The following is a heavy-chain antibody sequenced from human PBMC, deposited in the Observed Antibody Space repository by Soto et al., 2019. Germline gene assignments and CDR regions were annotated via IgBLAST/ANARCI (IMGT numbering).Heavy chain of an antibody. V-gene: IGHV1-24*01. Sequence: ASVKVSCEVSGYTLTDLSMHCVRQAPGKGLEWMGGFDPEDGETIYAQKFQGRVTMTEDTSTDTAYMELSSLRSEDTAVYYCATDFVLTQGPHITMVRGLWFDPWGQGTLVTVSS. D-gene: IGHD3-10*01. CDR2: FDPEDGET. CDR1: GYTLTDLS. J-gene: IGHJ5*02. CDR3: ATDFVLTQGPHITMVRGLWFDP.